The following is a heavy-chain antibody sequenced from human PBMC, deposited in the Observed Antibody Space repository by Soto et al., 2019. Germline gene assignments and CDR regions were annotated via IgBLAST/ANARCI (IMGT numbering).Heavy chain of an antibody. J-gene: IGHJ6*02. Sequence: PGGSLRLSCEASGFTFSSHYMSWVRQAPGKGLEWVSHISGSGDTIYYADSVKRRFTISRDNAKNSLYLQMNSLRADDTAVYYCARDRQPASYIGLDVWGQGTTVTVSS. CDR1: GFTFSSHY. V-gene: IGHV3-11*01. CDR2: ISGSGDTI. CDR3: ARDRQPASYIGLDV. D-gene: IGHD4-4*01.